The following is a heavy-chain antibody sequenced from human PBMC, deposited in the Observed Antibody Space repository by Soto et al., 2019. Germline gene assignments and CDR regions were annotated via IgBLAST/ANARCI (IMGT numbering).Heavy chain of an antibody. V-gene: IGHV4-34*01. CDR2: INHSGST. D-gene: IGHD2-8*02. Sequence: QVQLQQWGAGLLKPSETLSLTCAVYGGSFSGYYWTWIRQPPGTGLEWYGEINHSGSTNYNPSLKSRATISVATSKTQFSLKLTSVTAADTAVYYCARDKITGLFDYWGQGTLVTVSS. CDR1: GGSFSGYY. J-gene: IGHJ4*02. CDR3: ARDKITGLFDY.